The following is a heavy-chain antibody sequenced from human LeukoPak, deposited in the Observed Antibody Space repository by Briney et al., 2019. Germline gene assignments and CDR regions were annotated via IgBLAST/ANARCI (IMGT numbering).Heavy chain of an antibody. V-gene: IGHV1-24*01. CDR3: ATGLYFATTTCAGYGNYYYFMDV. D-gene: IGHD3-9*01. CDR1: GFTLSELS. CDR2: FDPKDGEA. J-gene: IGHJ6*03. Sequence: ASVKVSCKVSGFTLSELSIHWVRQAPGKGLEWVGGFDPKDGEAVYAERFRDRVILTDDRSSNTAYMDLSRLGADDTAVYYCATGLYFATTTCAGYGNYYYFMDVWGEGTTVTV.